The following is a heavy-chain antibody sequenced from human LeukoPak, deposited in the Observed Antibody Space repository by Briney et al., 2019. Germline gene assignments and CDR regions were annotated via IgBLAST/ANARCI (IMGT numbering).Heavy chain of an antibody. V-gene: IGHV4-59*01. CDR1: GGSFSSYF. CDR3: ARGSSHDYRCGTSRFVFHDAFDM. J-gene: IGHJ3*02. CDR2: VYYRGST. Sequence: SETLSLTCTVSGGSFSSYFWSWIRQPPGKGLEWMGCVYYRGSTNYSPSLKSRVTMSLDTSKNQFSLNLRSVTAADTAVYYCARGSSHDYRCGTSRFVFHDAFDMWGQGTMVTVSS. D-gene: IGHD3-16*02.